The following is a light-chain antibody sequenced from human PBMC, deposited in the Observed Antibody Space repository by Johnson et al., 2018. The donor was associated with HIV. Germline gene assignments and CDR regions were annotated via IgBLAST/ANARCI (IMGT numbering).Light chain of an antibody. Sequence: VLTQPPSVSAAPGQKVTISCSGSSSNIENDFVSWYQQLPGTAPKLLIYENNKRPSGIPDRFSGSKSGPSATLGITGLQPGDEADYYCGTWDSSLSAYVFGTGTKVTVL. CDR2: ENN. J-gene: IGLJ1*01. CDR3: GTWDSSLSAYV. V-gene: IGLV1-51*02. CDR1: SSNIENDF.